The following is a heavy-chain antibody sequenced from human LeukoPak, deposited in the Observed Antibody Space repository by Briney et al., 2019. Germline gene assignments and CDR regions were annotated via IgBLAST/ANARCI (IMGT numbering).Heavy chain of an antibody. Sequence: TSETLSLTCAVYGGSFSGYYWSWIRQPPGKGLEWIGEINHSGSTNYNPSLKSRVTISVDTSKNQFSLKLSSVTAAGTAVYYCAREVHDYGDPSYMDVWGKGTTVTISS. CDR3: AREVHDYGDPSYMDV. J-gene: IGHJ6*03. CDR1: GGSFSGYY. D-gene: IGHD4-17*01. V-gene: IGHV4-34*01. CDR2: INHSGST.